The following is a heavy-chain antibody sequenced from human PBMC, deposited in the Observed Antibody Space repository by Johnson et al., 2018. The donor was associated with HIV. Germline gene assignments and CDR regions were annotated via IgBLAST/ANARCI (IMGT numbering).Heavy chain of an antibody. J-gene: IGHJ3*02. CDR3: ATDVYPGPRYQLLHRGI. Sequence: QVLLVESGGGLVKPGGSLRLSCAASGFTFSSYGMHWVRQAPGKGLEWVAVISYDGSNKYYADSVKGRFTISRDNSKNTLYLQMNSLKNEDTAVYYCATDVYPGPRYQLLHRGIWGHGTMITVSS. D-gene: IGHD2-2*01. CDR1: GFTFSSYG. CDR2: ISYDGSNK. V-gene: IGHV3-30*03.